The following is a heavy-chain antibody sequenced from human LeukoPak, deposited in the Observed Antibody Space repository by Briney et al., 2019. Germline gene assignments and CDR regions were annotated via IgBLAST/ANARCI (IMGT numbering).Heavy chain of an antibody. D-gene: IGHD3-16*01. V-gene: IGHV1-46*01. CDR3: ARAPIWGGMVTYYYMDV. Sequence: ASVKVSCKASGYTFTSYYMHWVRQAPGQGLEWMGIINPSGGSTSYAQKFQGRVTMTRDMSTSTVYMELSSLRSEDTAVYYCARAPIWGGMVTYYYMDVWGKGTTVTTSS. J-gene: IGHJ6*03. CDR1: GYTFTSYY. CDR2: INPSGGST.